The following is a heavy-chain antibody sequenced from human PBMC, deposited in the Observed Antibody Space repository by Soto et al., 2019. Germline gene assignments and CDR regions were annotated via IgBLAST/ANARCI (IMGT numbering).Heavy chain of an antibody. D-gene: IGHD6-13*01. J-gene: IGHJ4*02. CDR1: GYSFTSYW. Sequence: GESLKISCKGSGYSFTSYWIGWVRQMPGKGLEWMGIIYPGDSDTRYSPSFQGQVAISAANSISAACLQWSSLKASDTAMYYCARHRGTEAAAGNMADYWGQGTLVTVS. CDR2: IYPGDSDT. CDR3: ARHRGTEAAAGNMADY. V-gene: IGHV5-51*01.